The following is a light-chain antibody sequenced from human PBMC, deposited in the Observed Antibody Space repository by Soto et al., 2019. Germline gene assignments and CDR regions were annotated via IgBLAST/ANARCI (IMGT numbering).Light chain of an antibody. CDR2: TAS. V-gene: IGKV1-39*01. Sequence: DLQMTQSPSSLSASTGDGVTITCRASQNINNYLNWYQQKPGKAPKLLISTASNLQSGVPSRFSGSGSGTDFTLTISSLQPEDFATYYCQQSFSTLLITFGQGTRLEIK. J-gene: IGKJ5*01. CDR3: QQSFSTLLIT. CDR1: QNINNY.